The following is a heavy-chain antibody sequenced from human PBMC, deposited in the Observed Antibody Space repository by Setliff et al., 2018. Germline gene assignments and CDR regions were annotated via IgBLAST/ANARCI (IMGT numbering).Heavy chain of an antibody. CDR2: VYYSGAA. CDR1: RGSISNHH. J-gene: IGHJ4*02. CDR3: ARGGTFRYFDY. V-gene: IGHV4-59*11. Sequence: SETLSLTCTVSRGSISNHHLSWIRQAPGKGLEWIGHVYYSGAANYNPSLKSRVTVSVDTSKNQFSLRLISVTAADTAVYYCARGGTFRYFDYWGQGTPVTVSS. D-gene: IGHD5-12*01.